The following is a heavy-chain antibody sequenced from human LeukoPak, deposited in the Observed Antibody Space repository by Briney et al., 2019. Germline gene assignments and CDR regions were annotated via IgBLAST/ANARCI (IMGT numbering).Heavy chain of an antibody. J-gene: IGHJ4*02. V-gene: IGHV4-39*01. D-gene: IGHD3-10*01. CDR2: IYYSGST. Sequence: SETLSLTCTVSGGSISSSSYYWGWTRQPPGKGLEWIGSIYYSGSTYYNPSLKSRVTISVDTSKNQFSLKLSSVTAADTAVYYCARHGTPLGSPEFDYFDYWGQGTLVTVSS. CDR3: ARHGTPLGSPEFDYFDY. CDR1: GGSISSSSYY.